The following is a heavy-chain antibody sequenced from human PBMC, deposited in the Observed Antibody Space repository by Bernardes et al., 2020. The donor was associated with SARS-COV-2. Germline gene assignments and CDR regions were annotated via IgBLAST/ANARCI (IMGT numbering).Heavy chain of an antibody. CDR3: VRHDGNSWGPWGGY. V-gene: IGHV5-51*01. CDR1: GYSFSSYW. Sequence: GESLKISCKASGYSFSSYWIGWVRQMPGKGLEWMGIIYPADSDTRYSPSFQGQVTISADKSASTAYLQWSSLKASDTAMYYCVRHDGNSWGPWGGYWGQGTLVTVSS. D-gene: IGHD2-21*01. J-gene: IGHJ4*02. CDR2: IYPADSDT.